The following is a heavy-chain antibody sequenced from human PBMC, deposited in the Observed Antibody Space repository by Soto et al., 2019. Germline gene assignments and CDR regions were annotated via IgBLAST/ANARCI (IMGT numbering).Heavy chain of an antibody. CDR1: GFTFSSYA. J-gene: IGHJ4*02. V-gene: IGHV3-23*01. CDR3: ARRLTTTVTAMGY. CDR2: ISGSGDST. Sequence: SLRLSCAASGFTFSSYAMSWVRQAPGKGLEWVSAISGSGDSTYYADSVKGRFTISRDNSRNTVYLQVNSLRIEDTAVYYCARRLTTTVTAMGYWGQGTPVTVSS. D-gene: IGHD2-21*02.